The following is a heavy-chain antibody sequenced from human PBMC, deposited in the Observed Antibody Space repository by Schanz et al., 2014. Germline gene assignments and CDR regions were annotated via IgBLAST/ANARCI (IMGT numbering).Heavy chain of an antibody. D-gene: IGHD2-2*01. V-gene: IGHV4-34*01. J-gene: IGHJ4*02. CDR1: GGSFSSNY. CDR2: INQSGTT. CDR3: ARAARRTRVVPLYFDY. Sequence: QVQLQQWGAGLVKPSETLSLTCAVYGGSFSSNYWSWIRQPPGKGLEWIGEINQSGTTNYNPSLKSRVTISVYKSKTQFSLKWRSVTAADTAVYYCARAARRTRVVPLYFDYWGQGTLVTVSS.